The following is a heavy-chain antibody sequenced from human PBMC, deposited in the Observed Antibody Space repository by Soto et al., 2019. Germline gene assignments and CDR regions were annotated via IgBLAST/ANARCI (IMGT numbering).Heavy chain of an antibody. J-gene: IGHJ6*02. CDR3: ARYRATVGRTGVNYYYGMHV. CDR1: GVFIGKYH. D-gene: IGHD7-27*01. V-gene: IGHV4-4*08. CDR2: VYSNGGT. Sequence: SETLSLTCTASGVFIGKYHWNWFRLPPGGGLEWIGYVYSNGGTSYNPSLKSRITISIDASKSQFSLKVNSVTAADTAVYYCARYRATVGRTGVNYYYGMHVWRQGTTVP.